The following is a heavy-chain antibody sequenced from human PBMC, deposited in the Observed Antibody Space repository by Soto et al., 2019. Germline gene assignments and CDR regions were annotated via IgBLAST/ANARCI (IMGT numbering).Heavy chain of an antibody. CDR2: INHSGST. CDR3: ARGRIVATINRPKSFYYFDY. D-gene: IGHD5-12*01. J-gene: IGHJ4*02. Sequence: SETLSLTCAVYGGSFSGYYWSWIRQPPGKGLEWIGEINHSGSTNYNPSLKSRVTISVDTSKNQFSLKLSSVTAADTAVYYCARGRIVATINRPKSFYYFDYWGQGTLVTVSS. V-gene: IGHV4-34*01. CDR1: GGSFSGYY.